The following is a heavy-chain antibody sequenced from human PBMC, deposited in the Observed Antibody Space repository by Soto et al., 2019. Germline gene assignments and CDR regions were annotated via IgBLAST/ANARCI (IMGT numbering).Heavy chain of an antibody. CDR3: ATEVATGDWFDP. V-gene: IGHV4-39*01. CDR1: GGSISDGDYY. D-gene: IGHD5-12*01. J-gene: IGHJ5*02. CDR2: IYNSGNT. Sequence: SETLSLTCTVSGGSISDGDYYWSWIRQPPGKGLEWIGHIYNSGNTYNNPSLKSRITISVDTSKNQFSLKLSSVTAADTAVYYCATEVATGDWFDPWGQGTLVTVSS.